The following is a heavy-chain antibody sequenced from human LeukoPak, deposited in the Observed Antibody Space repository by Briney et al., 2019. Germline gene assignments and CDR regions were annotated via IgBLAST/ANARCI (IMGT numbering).Heavy chain of an antibody. CDR2: TNTHGTSA. Sequence: GGSLRLSCAASGFTFNNYWMHWVRQAPGKGLVWVARTNTHGTSANYADPVKGRFIISRDNANNTLYLQMNGLRDEDTGVYYALAGYYYYCMDVWGKGTTVTVSS. V-gene: IGHV3-74*01. D-gene: IGHD6-13*01. J-gene: IGHJ6*03. CDR1: GFTFNNYW. CDR3: LAGYYYYCMDV.